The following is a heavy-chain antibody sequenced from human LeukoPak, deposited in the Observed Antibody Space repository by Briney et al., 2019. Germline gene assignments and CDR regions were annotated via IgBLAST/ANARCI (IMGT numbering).Heavy chain of an antibody. Sequence: SETLSLTCTVSGDSITNYYWSWIRQPPGKGLEWIGYVYYNGDTNYNPSLKSRVTISVDTSKNQFSLKLSSVTAADTAVYYCAREPLIGDAFDIWGQGTMVTVS. J-gene: IGHJ3*02. V-gene: IGHV4-59*01. CDR2: VYYNGDT. CDR3: AREPLIGDAFDI. D-gene: IGHD3-16*01. CDR1: GDSITNYY.